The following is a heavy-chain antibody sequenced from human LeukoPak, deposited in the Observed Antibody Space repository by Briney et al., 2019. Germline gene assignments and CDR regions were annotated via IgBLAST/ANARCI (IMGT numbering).Heavy chain of an antibody. CDR3: ARGRVVIPEGPDY. CDR1: GFTFSSYG. V-gene: IGHV3-33*01. CDR2: IWCDGSDK. Sequence: GGSLRLSCAASGFTFSSYGMHWVRQAPGKGLEWVALIWCDGSDKYYADSVKGRFTISRDNSKNTLHLQMNSLRAEDTAVYYCARGRVVIPEGPDYWGQGTLVTVSS. D-gene: IGHD3-10*01. J-gene: IGHJ4*02.